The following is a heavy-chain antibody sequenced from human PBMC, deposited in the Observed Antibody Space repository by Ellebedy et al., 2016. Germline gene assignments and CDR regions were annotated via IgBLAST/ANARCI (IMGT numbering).Heavy chain of an antibody. CDR1: GGTFSSYT. Sequence: SVKVSXXASGGTFSSYTISWVRQAPGQGLEWMGGIIPIFGTANYTQKFQGRVTITADESTSTAYMELSSLRSEDTAVYYCARDDYYYYMDVWGKGTTVTVSS. CDR2: IIPIFGTA. CDR3: ARDDYYYYMDV. V-gene: IGHV1-69*13. J-gene: IGHJ6*03.